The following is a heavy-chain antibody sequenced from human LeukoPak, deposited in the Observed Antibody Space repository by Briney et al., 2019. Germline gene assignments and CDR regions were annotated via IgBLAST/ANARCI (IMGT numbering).Heavy chain of an antibody. V-gene: IGHV3-23*01. CDR3: AKAGYLNFITMIVVVEQNQGDAFDI. Sequence: GGSLRLSCAASGFTFSSYAMSWVRQAPGKGLEWVSAISGSGGSTYYADSVKGRFTISRDNSKNTLYLQMNSLRAEDTAVYYCAKAGYLNFITMIVVVEQNQGDAFDIWGQGTMVTVSS. D-gene: IGHD3-22*01. CDR2: ISGSGGST. J-gene: IGHJ3*02. CDR1: GFTFSSYA.